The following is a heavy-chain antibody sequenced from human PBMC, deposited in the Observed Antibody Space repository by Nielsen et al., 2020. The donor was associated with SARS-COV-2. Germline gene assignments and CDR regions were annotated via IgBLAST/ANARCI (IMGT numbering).Heavy chain of an antibody. V-gene: IGHV3-9*01. D-gene: IGHD6-13*01. CDR2: ISWNSGSI. Sequence: GGSLRLSCAASGFTFDDYAMHWVRQAPGKGLEWVSGISWNSGSIGYADSVKGRFTISRDNAKNSLYLQMNSLRAEDTALYYCARAYSSSWGGFDYWGQGTLVTVSS. CDR1: GFTFDDYA. J-gene: IGHJ4*02. CDR3: ARAYSSSWGGFDY.